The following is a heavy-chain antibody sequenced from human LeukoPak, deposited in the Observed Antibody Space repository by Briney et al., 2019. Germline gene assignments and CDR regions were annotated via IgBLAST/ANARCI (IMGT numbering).Heavy chain of an antibody. CDR2: ITWNSEKI. Sequence: GGSLRLSCETSGFTFDDFAMHWVRQGPGKGLEWVSSITWNSEKIDYAGSVKGRFTISRDNSKNTLYLQMNSLRAEDTAVYYCAKDVLSSSWYGKEIDYWGQGTLVTVSS. D-gene: IGHD6-13*01. V-gene: IGHV3-9*01. J-gene: IGHJ4*02. CDR1: GFTFDDFA. CDR3: AKDVLSSSWYGKEIDY.